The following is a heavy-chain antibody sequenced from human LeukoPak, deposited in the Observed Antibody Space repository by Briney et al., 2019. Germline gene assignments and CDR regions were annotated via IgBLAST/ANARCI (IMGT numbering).Heavy chain of an antibody. J-gene: IGHJ6*03. V-gene: IGHV3-7*01. Sequence: GGSLRPSCAASGFTFSSYWMSWVRQAPGKGLEWVANIKQDGSEKYYVDSVKGRFTISRDNAKNSLYLQMNSLRAEDTAVYYCASPRWLQSVYYYYYMDVWGKGTTVTVS. CDR2: IKQDGSEK. CDR3: ASPRWLQSVYYYYYMDV. D-gene: IGHD5-24*01. CDR1: GFTFSSYW.